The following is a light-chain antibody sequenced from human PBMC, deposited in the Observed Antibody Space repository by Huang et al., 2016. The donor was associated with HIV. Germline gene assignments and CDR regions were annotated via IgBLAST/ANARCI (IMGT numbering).Light chain of an antibody. V-gene: IGKV3D-15*01. CDR2: GAS. Sequence: ASAGVSNNVAWYQQRPCQTPRLLIHGASTRHTGIPAKFSGRGSGTEFTLTITSLQPEDSAVYYCQQYNNWPPWTFGPGTQVEI. J-gene: IGKJ1*01. CDR1: AGVSNN. CDR3: QQYNNWPPWT.